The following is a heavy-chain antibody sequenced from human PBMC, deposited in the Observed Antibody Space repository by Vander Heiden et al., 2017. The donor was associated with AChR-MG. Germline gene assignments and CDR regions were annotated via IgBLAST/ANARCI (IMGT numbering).Heavy chain of an antibody. D-gene: IGHD3-16*01. V-gene: IGHV3-30*03. CDR3: TLGSENSDY. J-gene: IGHJ4*02. CDR2: ISYDGSNK. CDR1: EFTFSSYG. Sequence: QVQLVESGGAVVQHGRSLRLPCAAPEFTFSSYGMHWVRQAPGKGLEWVAVISYDGSNKYYADSVKGRFTISRDNSKNTLYLQMNSLRAEDTSVYYCTLGSENSDYWGQGTLVTVSS.